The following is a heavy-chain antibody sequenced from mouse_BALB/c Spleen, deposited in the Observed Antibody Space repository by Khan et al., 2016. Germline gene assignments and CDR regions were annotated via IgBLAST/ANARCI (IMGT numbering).Heavy chain of an antibody. CDR1: GYTFTSYW. CDR3: ARRGFAY. Sequence: QVQLQQSGAELARPGASVKLSCKASGYTFTSYWMQWVKQRPGQGLEWIGAIYPGDGDTRYTQKFKGKATLTADKSSSTAYMQLSSLASEDSAVYYCARRGFAYWGQGTLVTVSA. V-gene: IGHV1-87*01. CDR2: IYPGDGDT. J-gene: IGHJ3*01.